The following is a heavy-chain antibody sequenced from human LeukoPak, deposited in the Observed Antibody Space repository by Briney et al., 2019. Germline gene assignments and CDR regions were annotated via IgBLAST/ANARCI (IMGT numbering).Heavy chain of an antibody. V-gene: IGHV3-30*02. J-gene: IGHJ4*02. CDR3: AKDRSMTTVTPFDN. CDR1: GFSFITYG. Sequence: GGSLRLSCAASGFSFITYGIHWVRQAPGKGLEWVAFIRYDGSNRFYADPVRGRFTISRDSSKNTVYLQMNSLRAEDTAVYYCAKDRSMTTVTPFDNWGQGTLVAVSS. D-gene: IGHD4-17*01. CDR2: IRYDGSNR.